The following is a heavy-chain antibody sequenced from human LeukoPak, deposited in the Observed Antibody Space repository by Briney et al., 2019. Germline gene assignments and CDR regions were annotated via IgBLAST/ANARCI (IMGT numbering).Heavy chain of an antibody. D-gene: IGHD5-24*01. CDR2: ISSSSSYI. J-gene: IGHJ4*02. CDR3: AKDQERWLHQPPDY. CDR1: GFTFSSYS. V-gene: IGHV3-21*01. Sequence: PGGSLRLSCAASGFTFSSYSMNWVRQAPGKGLEWVSSISSSSSYIYYADSVKGRFTISRDNSKNTLYLQMNSLRAEDTAVYYCAKDQERWLHQPPDYWGQGTLVTVSS.